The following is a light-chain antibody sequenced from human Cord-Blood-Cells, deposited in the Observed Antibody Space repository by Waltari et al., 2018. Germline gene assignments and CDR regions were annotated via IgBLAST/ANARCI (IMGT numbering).Light chain of an antibody. CDR1: QGVSSY. CDR3: QQRSNWPWT. V-gene: IGKV3-11*01. CDR2: DAS. Sequence: EVVLTQSPATLSLSPGERDTLSCRASQGVSSYLAWYQQKPGQAPRLLNYDASNRATGIPARFSGSGSGTDFTLTISSLEPEDFAVYYCQQRSNWPWTFGQGTKVEIK. J-gene: IGKJ1*01.